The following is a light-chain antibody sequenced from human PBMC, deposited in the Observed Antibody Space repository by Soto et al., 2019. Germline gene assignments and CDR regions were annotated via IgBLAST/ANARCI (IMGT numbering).Light chain of an antibody. Sequence: DIVMTQSPDSLAVSLGERAAINCKSSQNILYSSNNKNYLTWYQQTPGQPPKLLFYWASTRESGVPDRFSGSGSGTDFTLTISRLQAEDVAVYYCQQYYTTPYTFGQGTKLDIK. CDR2: WAS. CDR3: QQYYTTPYT. J-gene: IGKJ2*01. CDR1: QNILYSSNNKNY. V-gene: IGKV4-1*01.